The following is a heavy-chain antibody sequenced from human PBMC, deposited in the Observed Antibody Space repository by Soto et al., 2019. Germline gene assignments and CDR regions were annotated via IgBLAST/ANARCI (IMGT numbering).Heavy chain of an antibody. CDR3: ARAHIPIGDYHYYYYGMDV. CDR1: GGTFSSYA. CDR2: IIPTFGTA. D-gene: IGHD4-17*01. Sequence: QVQLVQSGAEVKKPGSSVKVSCKAPGGTFSSYAISWVRQAPGQGLEWMGGIIPTFGTANYAQKFQGRVTITADESTSTAYMELSSLRSEDTAVYYCARAHIPIGDYHYYYYGMDVWGQGTTVTVSS. J-gene: IGHJ6*02. V-gene: IGHV1-69*01.